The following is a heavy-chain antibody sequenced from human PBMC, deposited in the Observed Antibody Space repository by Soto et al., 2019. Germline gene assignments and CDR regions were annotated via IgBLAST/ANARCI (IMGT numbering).Heavy chain of an antibody. CDR3: ARLPDCSSTSCYREDSYYYGMDV. V-gene: IGHV5-10-1*01. J-gene: IGHJ6*02. CDR1: GYSFTSYW. Sequence: PGESLKISCKGSGYSFTSYWISWVRQMPGKGPEWMGRIDPSDSYTNYSPSFQGHVTISADKSISTAYLQWSSLKASDTAMYYCARLPDCSSTSCYREDSYYYGMDVWGQGTTVTVSS. D-gene: IGHD2-2*02. CDR2: IDPSDSYT.